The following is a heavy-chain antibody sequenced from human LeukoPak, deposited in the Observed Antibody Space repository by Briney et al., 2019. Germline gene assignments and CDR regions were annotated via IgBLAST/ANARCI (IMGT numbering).Heavy chain of an antibody. CDR2: IYYSGST. J-gene: IGHJ4*02. CDR1: GGSISSYY. CDR3: ARGGYYGSGSYFD. D-gene: IGHD3-10*01. Sequence: SETLSLTCTVSGGSISSYYWSWIRQPPGKGLEWIGYIYYSGSTNYKPSLKSRVTISVDTSKNQFSLKLSSVTAADTAVYYCARGGYYGSGSYFDWGQGTLVTVSS. V-gene: IGHV4-59*01.